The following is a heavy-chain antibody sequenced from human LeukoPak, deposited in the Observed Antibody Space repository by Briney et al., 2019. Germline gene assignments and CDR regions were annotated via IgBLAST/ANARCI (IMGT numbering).Heavy chain of an antibody. J-gene: IGHJ4*02. CDR1: GGSFSGYY. Sequence: SETLSLTCAVYGGSFSGYYWSWIRQPPGKGLEWIGEINHSGSTNYNPSLKSRVTISVDTPKNQFSLKLSSVTAADTAVYYCARGKTFFYFDYWGQGTLVTVSS. V-gene: IGHV4-34*01. CDR3: ARGKTFFYFDY. CDR2: INHSGST.